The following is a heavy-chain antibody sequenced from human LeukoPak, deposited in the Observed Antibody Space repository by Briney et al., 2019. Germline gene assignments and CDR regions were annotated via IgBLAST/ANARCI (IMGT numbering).Heavy chain of an antibody. CDR2: IWYDGSNK. V-gene: IGHV3-33*01. CDR1: GFTFRSHA. D-gene: IGHD6-13*01. J-gene: IGHJ3*02. Sequence: GGSLRLSCAASGFTFRSHAMHWARQAPGKGLEWVAVIWYDGSNKYYADSVKGRFTISRDNSKNTLYLQMNSLRAEDTAVYYCAREIVAAGTDAFDIWGQGTMVTVSS. CDR3: AREIVAAGTDAFDI.